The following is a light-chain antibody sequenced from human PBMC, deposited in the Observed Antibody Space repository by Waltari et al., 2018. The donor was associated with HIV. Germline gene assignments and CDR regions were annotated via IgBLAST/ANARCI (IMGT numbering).Light chain of an antibody. Sequence: DIQMTQYPSSLSASVGDRVTIPCRASQDIVNYLVWFQQKPGEAPKSLIYAASSLQRGVPSKFRGSGSGTDFTLTIDTLHSEDSATYYCQQYKSYPLTFGQGTRLEIK. CDR1: QDIVNY. V-gene: IGKV1-16*02. J-gene: IGKJ5*01. CDR3: QQYKSYPLT. CDR2: AAS.